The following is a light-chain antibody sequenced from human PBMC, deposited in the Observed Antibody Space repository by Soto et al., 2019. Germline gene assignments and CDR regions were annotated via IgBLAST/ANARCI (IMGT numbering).Light chain of an antibody. CDR1: SFNIGNNY. V-gene: IGLV1-51*01. J-gene: IGLJ1*01. Sequence: QSVLTQPPSVSAAPGQKVIISCSGSSFNIGNNYVSWYQQLPGTAPKLLIYDNNKRPSGIPDRFSGSKSGNSASLTISGLQADDEADYYCCSLTTSHTYVFGSGTKVTVL. CDR3: CSLTTSHTYV. CDR2: DNN.